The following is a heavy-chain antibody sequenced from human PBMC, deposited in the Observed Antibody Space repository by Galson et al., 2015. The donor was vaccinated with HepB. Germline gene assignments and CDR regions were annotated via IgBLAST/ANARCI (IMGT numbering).Heavy chain of an antibody. CDR2: VTGNGDST. J-gene: IGHJ4*02. D-gene: IGHD1-26*01. CDR3: ARDERGRKYVAGTTGSPAW. Sequence: SLRLSCAASGFAFSSYAMTWFRQAPGKGLEWVPTVTGNGDSTFYSASVKGRFTVSRDTSKNALYLHMTSLRAEDTATYYCARDERGRKYVAGTTGSPAWWGQGTLVTVSS. CDR1: GFAFSSYA. V-gene: IGHV3-23*01.